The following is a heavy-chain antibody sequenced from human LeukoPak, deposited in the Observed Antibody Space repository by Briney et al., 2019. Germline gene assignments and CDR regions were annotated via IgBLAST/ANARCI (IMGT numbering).Heavy chain of an antibody. J-gene: IGHJ4*02. CDR3: ARDVSAGSYFDY. D-gene: IGHD5/OR15-5a*01. Sequence: GASVKVSCETSGYSFTSYYIHWVRQAPGQGLEWMGLINPGGHNTGYAQKFQGRLTMTRDTSTSTVYMELSSLRSDDTAVFYCARDVSAGSYFDYWGQGTLVTVSS. CDR1: GYSFTSYY. V-gene: IGHV1-46*01. CDR2: INPGGHNT.